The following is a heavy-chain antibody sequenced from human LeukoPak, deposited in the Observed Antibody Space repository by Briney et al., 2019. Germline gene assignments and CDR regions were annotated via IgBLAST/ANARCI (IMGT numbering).Heavy chain of an antibody. CDR1: GFTVSSNY. V-gene: IGHV3-53*01. CDR3: ARALIGIAVAGTDLWFDP. D-gene: IGHD6-19*01. Sequence: GGSLRLSCAASGFTVSSNYMSWVRPAPGKGLEWVSVIYSGGSTYYADSVKGRFTISRDNSKTTLYLQMNSLRAEDTAVYYCARALIGIAVAGTDLWFDPWGQGTLVTVSP. J-gene: IGHJ5*02. CDR2: IYSGGST.